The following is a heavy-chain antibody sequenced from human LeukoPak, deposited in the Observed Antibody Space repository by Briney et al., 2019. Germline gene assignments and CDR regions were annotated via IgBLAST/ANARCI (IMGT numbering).Heavy chain of an antibody. Sequence: GGSLRLSCAASGFTFDDYGLSWVRQAPGKGLEWVSTINWNGGSTGYADSVKGRFTISRDNAKNSLYLQMNSLRAEDTALYYCARVSDISVAAYFDYWGQGTLVTVSS. CDR2: INWNGGST. CDR1: GFTFDDYG. CDR3: ARVSDISVAAYFDY. J-gene: IGHJ4*02. V-gene: IGHV3-20*04. D-gene: IGHD6-19*01.